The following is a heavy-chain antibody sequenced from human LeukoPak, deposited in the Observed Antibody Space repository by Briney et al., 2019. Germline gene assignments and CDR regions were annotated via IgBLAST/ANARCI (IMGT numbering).Heavy chain of an antibody. J-gene: IGHJ6*03. CDR1: GFSFDDYA. CDR2: ISWNSDII. Sequence: GGSLRLSCAASGFSFDDYAIHWVRQAPGKGLEWVSGISWNSDIIAYADSVKGRFTISRDNAKNSLFLQVNSLRTEDMALYYCTKGQGPSIFYYMDGWGKGTTVTVSS. V-gene: IGHV3-9*03. CDR3: TKGQGPSIFYYMDG.